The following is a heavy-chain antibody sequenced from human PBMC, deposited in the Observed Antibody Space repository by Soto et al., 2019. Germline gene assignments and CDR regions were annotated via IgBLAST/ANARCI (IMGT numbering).Heavy chain of an antibody. J-gene: IGHJ5*02. CDR3: AKDHAAYCGGDCYNNWLDP. Sequence: GGSLRLSCAASGFTFSSYGMHWVRQAPGKGLEWVAVISYDGSNKYYADSVKGRFTISRDNSKNTLYLQMNSLRAEDTAVYYCAKDHAAYCGGDCYNNWLDPWGQGTLVTVSS. CDR1: GFTFSSYG. D-gene: IGHD2-21*02. CDR2: ISYDGSNK. V-gene: IGHV3-30*18.